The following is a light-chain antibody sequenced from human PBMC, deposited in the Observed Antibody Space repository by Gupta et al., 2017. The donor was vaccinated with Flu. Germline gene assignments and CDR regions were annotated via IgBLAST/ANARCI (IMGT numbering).Light chain of an antibody. CDR3: AAWDDSLSGYEV. CDR2: RNN. CDR1: SSNIGSNY. V-gene: IGLV1-47*01. Sequence: QSMLTQPASASGAPGQTVNISCSGRSSNIGSNYVYWYQQLPGMAPKLLLFRNNQRASTVPDRFSGSKSGTSASLAISGLRSEDEGRYFCAAWDDSLSGYEVFGGGTQLTVL. J-gene: IGLJ2*01.